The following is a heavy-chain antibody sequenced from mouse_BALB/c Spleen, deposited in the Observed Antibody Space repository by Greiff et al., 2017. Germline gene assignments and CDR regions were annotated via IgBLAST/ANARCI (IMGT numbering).Heavy chain of an antibody. CDR3: ARTMVTTVYAMDY. CDR1: GFSLTSYG. V-gene: IGHV2-2*02. CDR2: IWSGGST. D-gene: IGHD2-2*01. J-gene: IGHJ4*01. Sequence: VKLMESGPGLVQPSQSLSITCTVSGFSLTSYGVHWVRQSPGKGLEWLGVIWSGGSTDYNAAFISRLSISKDNSKSQVFFKMNSLQANDTAIYYCARTMVTTVYAMDYWGQGTSVTVSS.